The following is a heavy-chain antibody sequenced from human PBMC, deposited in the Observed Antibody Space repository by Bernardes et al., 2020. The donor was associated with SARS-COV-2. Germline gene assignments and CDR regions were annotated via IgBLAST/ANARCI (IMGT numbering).Heavy chain of an antibody. V-gene: IGHV3-23*01. J-gene: IGHJ6*02. CDR2: ISGSGCST. CDR3: AKEGRLTGTTYYYYYGMDV. D-gene: IGHD1-7*01. Sequence: GGSLRLSCAASGFTFSSYAMSWVRQAPGKGLEWVSAISGSGCSTYYADSVKGRFTISRDNSKNTLYLQMNSLRAEDTAVYYCAKEGRLTGTTYYYYYGMDVWGQGTTVTVSS. CDR1: GFTFSSYA.